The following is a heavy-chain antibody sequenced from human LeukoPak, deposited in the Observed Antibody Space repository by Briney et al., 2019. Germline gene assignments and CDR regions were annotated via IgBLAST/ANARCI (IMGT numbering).Heavy chain of an antibody. D-gene: IGHD6-13*01. V-gene: IGHV3-48*04. CDR2: ISDSSSVI. CDR1: GFTLSIYS. CDR3: ARGYGSSWFYS. J-gene: IGHJ5*01. Sequence: GGSLRLSCAASGFTLSIYSMAWVRQTPGKGPEWLSYISDSSSVIHYADCVEGRFTISRDNAKNSLYLQMNSLRAEDTAVYYCARGYGSSWFYSWGQGTLVTVSS.